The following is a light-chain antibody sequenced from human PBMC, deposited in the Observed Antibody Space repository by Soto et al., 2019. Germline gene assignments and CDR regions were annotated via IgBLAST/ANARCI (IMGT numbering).Light chain of an antibody. J-gene: IGLJ3*02. V-gene: IGLV2-14*01. CDR3: SSYTGTSHLV. Sequence: QSVLSQPASVSGSPGQSITISCAGTSSDVGGYNYVSWYQQHPGKAPKLMISEVSNRPSGVSNRFSGSTSGNTASLTISGLQAEDEADYYCSSYTGTSHLVFGGGTKVT. CDR2: EVS. CDR1: SSDVGGYNY.